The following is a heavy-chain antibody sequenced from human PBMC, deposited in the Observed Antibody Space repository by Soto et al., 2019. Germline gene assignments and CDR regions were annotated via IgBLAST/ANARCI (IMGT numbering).Heavy chain of an antibody. CDR1: GGSISSYY. D-gene: IGHD4-17*01. V-gene: IGHV4-59*08. Sequence: QVQLQESGPGLVKPSETLSLTCTVSGGSISSYYWSWIRQPPGKGLEWIGYIYYSGSTNYNPSLXSXAXIXIATSKHQFSLKLSSVTAADTAVYYCARRYGDAFDIWGQGTMVTVSS. CDR2: IYYSGST. J-gene: IGHJ3*02. CDR3: ARRYGDAFDI.